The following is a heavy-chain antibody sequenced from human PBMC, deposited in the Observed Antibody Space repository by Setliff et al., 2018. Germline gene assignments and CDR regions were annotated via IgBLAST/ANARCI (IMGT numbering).Heavy chain of an antibody. D-gene: IGHD6-19*01. CDR3: VKVGGIVVAGTLWHFDY. CDR2: ISSSSSYI. CDR1: GFTFSSYS. Sequence: PGGSLRLSCADSGFTFSSYSMNWVRQAPGKGLEWVSSISSSSSYIYYADSVKGRFTISRDNAKNSLYLQMNSLRAEDTAVYYCVKVGGIVVAGTLWHFDYWGQGTQVTVSS. J-gene: IGHJ4*02. V-gene: IGHV3-21*04.